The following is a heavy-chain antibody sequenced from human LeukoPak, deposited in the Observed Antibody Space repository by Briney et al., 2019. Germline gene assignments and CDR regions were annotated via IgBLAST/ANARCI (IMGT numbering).Heavy chain of an antibody. CDR3: ARGGGGGIVGATISH. V-gene: IGHV1-69*06. Sequence: ASVKVSCKASGGTFSSYAITWVRQAPGQGLEWRGGIIPIFGTANYAQKFQGRVTITADKSTSTAYMELSSLRSEDTAVYYCARGGGGGIVGATISHWGQGTLVTVSS. J-gene: IGHJ4*02. CDR2: IIPIFGTA. CDR1: GGTFSSYA. D-gene: IGHD1-26*01.